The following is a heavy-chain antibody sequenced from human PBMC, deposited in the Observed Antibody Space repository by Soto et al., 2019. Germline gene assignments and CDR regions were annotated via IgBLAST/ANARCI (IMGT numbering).Heavy chain of an antibody. D-gene: IGHD2-2*01. J-gene: IGHJ6*02. CDR3: ARLGPAANFSIYYYYYGMDV. Sequence: GTLSLTCAVYSGSFSGYYWSWIRQPPGKGLEWIGEINHSGSTNYNPSLKSRVTISVDTSKNQFSLKLSSVTAADTAVYYCARLGPAANFSIYYYYYGMDVWGQGTTVTVSS. CDR1: SGSFSGYY. CDR2: INHSGST. V-gene: IGHV4-34*01.